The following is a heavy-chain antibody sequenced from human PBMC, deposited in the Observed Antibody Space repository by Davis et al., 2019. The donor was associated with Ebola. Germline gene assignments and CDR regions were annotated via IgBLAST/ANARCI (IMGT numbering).Heavy chain of an antibody. CDR3: ARRRDCSNGVCYGMDV. Sequence: PGRSLRLSCAASGFSFTTYTMKWVRQAPGKGLEWASSIGTRSVYIYYADSVKGRFTISRDKAKNSLYLQMDSLRVEDTAIYYCARRRDCSNGVCYGMDVWGQGTAVTVSS. CDR1: GFSFTTYT. J-gene: IGHJ6*02. CDR2: IGTRSVYI. D-gene: IGHD2-8*01. V-gene: IGHV3-21*06.